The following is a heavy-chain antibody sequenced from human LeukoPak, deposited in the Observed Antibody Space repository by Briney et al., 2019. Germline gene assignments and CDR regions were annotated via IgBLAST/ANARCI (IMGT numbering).Heavy chain of an antibody. CDR3: AGALLWFGEPYGLDY. Sequence: SETLSLTCTVSGGSISSYYWSWIRQPPGKGLEWIGYIYYSGSTNYNPSLKSRVTISVDTSKNQFSLKLSSVTAADTAVYYCAGALLWFGEPYGLDYWGQGTLVTVSS. CDR2: IYYSGST. D-gene: IGHD3-10*01. CDR1: GGSISSYY. V-gene: IGHV4-59*01. J-gene: IGHJ4*02.